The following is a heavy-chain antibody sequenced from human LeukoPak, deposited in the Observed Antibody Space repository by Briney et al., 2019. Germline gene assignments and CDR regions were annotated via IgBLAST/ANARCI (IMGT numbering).Heavy chain of an antibody. J-gene: IGHJ4*02. Sequence: GGSLRLSCAASGFTLSSYAMSWVRQAPGKGLEWVSAISGSGGSRYYADSVKRRFTISRDNSKNTLYLQMNSLRAEDTAVYYCAKGPQSGIFGVQSHWGQGTLVTVSS. CDR2: ISGSGGSR. D-gene: IGHD3-3*01. CDR1: GFTLSSYA. V-gene: IGHV3-23*01. CDR3: AKGPQSGIFGVQSH.